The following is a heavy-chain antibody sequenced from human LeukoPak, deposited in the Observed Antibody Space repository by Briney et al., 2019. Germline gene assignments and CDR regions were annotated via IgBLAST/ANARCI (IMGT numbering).Heavy chain of an antibody. CDR2: IYYSGST. Sequence: TSETLSLTCTVSGGSISSYYWSWIRRPPGKGLEWIGYIYYSGSTNYNPSLRSRVAISVDTSKNQFSLKLSSVTAADMAVYYCARDLGRSGGSFLTWGQGTLVTVSS. CDR1: GGSISSYY. V-gene: IGHV4-59*01. J-gene: IGHJ5*02. CDR3: ARDLGRSGGSFLT. D-gene: IGHD2-15*01.